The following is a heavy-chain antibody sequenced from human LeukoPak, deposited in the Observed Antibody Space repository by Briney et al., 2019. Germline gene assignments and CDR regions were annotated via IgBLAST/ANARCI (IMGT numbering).Heavy chain of an antibody. Sequence: GGSLRLSCAASGFTFSSYGMSWVRQAPGKGLEWVSAISGSGGSTYYADSVKGRFTISRDNSKNTLYLQMNSLRAEDTAVYYCAKPAYADDYGDYDPGAFDYWGQGTLVTVSS. CDR1: GFTFSSYG. CDR3: AKPAYADDYGDYDPGAFDY. V-gene: IGHV3-23*01. CDR2: ISGSGGST. J-gene: IGHJ4*02. D-gene: IGHD4-17*01.